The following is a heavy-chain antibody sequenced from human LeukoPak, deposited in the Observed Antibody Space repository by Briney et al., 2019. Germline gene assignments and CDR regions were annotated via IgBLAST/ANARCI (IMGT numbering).Heavy chain of an antibody. V-gene: IGHV1-2*02. CDR2: INPNSGDT. Sequence: ASVKVSCKASGYSVTCYYMHWGRQAPGQGLGWMGWINPNSGDTNYAQKFQGRVTMTRDTSISTAYMDLSRLRSDDTAVYYCARELGYCSSTSCALDYWGQGTLVTVSS. D-gene: IGHD2-2*01. CDR1: GYSVTCYY. J-gene: IGHJ4*02. CDR3: ARELGYCSSTSCALDY.